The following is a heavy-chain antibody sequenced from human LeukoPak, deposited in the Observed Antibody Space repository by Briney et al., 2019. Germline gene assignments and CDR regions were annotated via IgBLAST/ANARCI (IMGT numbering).Heavy chain of an antibody. CDR2: IKQDGSEK. V-gene: IGHV3-7*01. Sequence: GGSLRLSCTASGFTFGDYAMSWFRQAPGKGLEWVVNIKQDGSEKYYVDSVKGRFTISRDNARNSLYLQMNSLRAEDTAVYYCARDRDWNSGFDYWGQGTLVTVSS. CDR1: GFTFGDYA. CDR3: ARDRDWNSGFDY. D-gene: IGHD1-7*01. J-gene: IGHJ4*02.